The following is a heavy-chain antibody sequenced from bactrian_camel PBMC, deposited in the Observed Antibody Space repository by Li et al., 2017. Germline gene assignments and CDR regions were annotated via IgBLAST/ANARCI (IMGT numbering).Heavy chain of an antibody. V-gene: IGHV3S55*01. D-gene: IGHD2*01. CDR3: AAASSARSPWWFALIPGDFSV. CDR1: GTTYRRYC. J-gene: IGHJ6*01. Sequence: HVQLVESGGGSVQAGGSLRLSCAVPGTTYRRYCLGWLRQAPGKEREGVARIASDGSTWYADSVKGRFTISKDNVKNTFYLQMNSLNAEDTAMYYCAAASSARSPWWFALIPGDFSVWGLGTQVTVS. CDR2: IASDGST.